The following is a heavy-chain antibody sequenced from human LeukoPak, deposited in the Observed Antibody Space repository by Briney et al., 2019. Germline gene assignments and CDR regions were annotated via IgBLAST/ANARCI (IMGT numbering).Heavy chain of an antibody. CDR3: ARGTAPGAFDI. CDR2: ISSSGSTI. Sequence: GGSLRLSCAASGFTFSDYYMSWIRQAPGKELEWVSYISSSGSTIYYADSVKGRFTISRDNAKNSLYLQMYSLRAEDTAVYYCARGTAPGAFDIWGQGTMVTVSS. CDR1: GFTFSDYY. J-gene: IGHJ3*02. V-gene: IGHV3-11*04. D-gene: IGHD5-18*01.